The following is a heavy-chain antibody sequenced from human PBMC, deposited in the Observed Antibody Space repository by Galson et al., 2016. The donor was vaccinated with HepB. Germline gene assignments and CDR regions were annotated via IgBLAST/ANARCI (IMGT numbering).Heavy chain of an antibody. V-gene: IGHV3-23*01. D-gene: IGHD5-24*01. CDR2: ISASGGAT. Sequence: SLRLSCAASGFTFSNYAMTWARQAPGKGLEGVSTISASGGATYYAGSVKGRFTISRDTSKNTLYLQMNSLRAEDTAIYYCAKGGDGYIRYYDSWGQGTLVTVSS. J-gene: IGHJ4*02. CDR1: GFTFSNYA. CDR3: AKGGDGYIRYYDS.